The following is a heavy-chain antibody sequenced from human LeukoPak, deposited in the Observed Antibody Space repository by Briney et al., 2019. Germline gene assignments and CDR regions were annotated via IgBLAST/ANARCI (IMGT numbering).Heavy chain of an antibody. J-gene: IGHJ5*02. CDR2: ISAYNGNT. Sequence: GASVKVSCKASGYTFTSYGISWVRQAPGQGLEWMGWISAYNGNTNYAQKLQGRVTMTTDTSTSTAYMELRSLRSDDTAVYYCARGDITMVRGVIDNWFDPWGQGTLVTVSS. CDR3: ARGDITMVRGVIDNWFDP. V-gene: IGHV1-18*01. CDR1: GYTFTSYG. D-gene: IGHD3-10*01.